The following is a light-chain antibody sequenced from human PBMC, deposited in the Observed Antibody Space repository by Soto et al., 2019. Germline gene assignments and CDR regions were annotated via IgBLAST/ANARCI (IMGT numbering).Light chain of an antibody. V-gene: IGLV1-47*01. Sequence: QSVRTQSPSASGTCRQRLPISLSGSASTTGRNYVYRYQQLPGTAPKLLIYRNSQRPSGVPDRFSGSKSGTSASLAISGLRSEDEADYYCAAWDDNLSGLYVFGAGTKVTVL. J-gene: IGLJ1*01. CDR1: ASTTGRNY. CDR2: RNS. CDR3: AAWDDNLSGLYV.